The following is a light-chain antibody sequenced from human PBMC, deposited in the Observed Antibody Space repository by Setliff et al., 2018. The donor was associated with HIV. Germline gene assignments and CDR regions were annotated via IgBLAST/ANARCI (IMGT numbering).Light chain of an antibody. CDR3: SSYAVSNTLP. CDR1: SSDVGGYSY. J-gene: IGLJ1*01. V-gene: IGLV2-14*03. CDR2: EVR. Sequence: QSALTQPASVSGSLGQSITISCTGTSSDVGGYSYVSWYQQHPGKAPKLIIYEVRNRPSGVSNRFSASKSGNTASLTISGLQAEGEADYYCSSYAVSNTLPFGTGTKVTVL.